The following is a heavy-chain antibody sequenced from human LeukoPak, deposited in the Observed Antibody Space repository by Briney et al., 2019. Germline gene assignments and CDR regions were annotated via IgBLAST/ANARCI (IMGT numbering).Heavy chain of an antibody. D-gene: IGHD3/OR15-3a*01. CDR3: ARELGRTGAFDL. Sequence: PGGSLTLSCAASGLTFSSYFMHWVREAPGKGVEYVSATTGNGGTTYYAKSVKGRFTISRDNSKNTLYLQMGSLSAEDMAVYYCARELGRTGAFDLWGQGTMVTVSS. J-gene: IGHJ3*01. CDR1: GLTFSSYF. CDR2: TTGNGGTT. V-gene: IGHV3-64*01.